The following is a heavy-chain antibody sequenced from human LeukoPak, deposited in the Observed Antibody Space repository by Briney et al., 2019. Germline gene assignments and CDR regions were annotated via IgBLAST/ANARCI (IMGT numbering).Heavy chain of an antibody. CDR1: GFTFSSYW. J-gene: IGHJ5*02. V-gene: IGHV3-74*01. Sequence: QPGGSLRLSCAASGFTFSSYWMHWVRQAPGKGLVWVSRINSDGSSTSYADSVKGRFTISRDNAKNTLYLQMNSLRAEDTAVYYCARPIAVGSWFDPWGQGTLVTVSS. CDR2: INSDGSST. D-gene: IGHD6-19*01. CDR3: ARPIAVGSWFDP.